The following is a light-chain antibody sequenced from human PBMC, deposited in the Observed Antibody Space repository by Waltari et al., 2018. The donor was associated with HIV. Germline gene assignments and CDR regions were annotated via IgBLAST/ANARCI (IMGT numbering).Light chain of an antibody. Sequence: EIMMTQSPATLSVSPGARATLSCRASQSVSTNLAWYQQKPGQAPRLLISGASTRATGIPARFSGSGSGTDFTLTISSLQSEDSVTYYCQQYNNWPLAFGGGTKVEIK. CDR2: GAS. CDR3: QQYNNWPLA. CDR1: QSVSTN. V-gene: IGKV3-15*01. J-gene: IGKJ4*01.